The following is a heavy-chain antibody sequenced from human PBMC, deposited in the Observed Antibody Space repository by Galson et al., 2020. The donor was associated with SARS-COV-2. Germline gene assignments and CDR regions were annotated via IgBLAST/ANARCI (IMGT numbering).Heavy chain of an antibody. CDR3: ASPYLAAASFFGAFDL. CDR2: ISDSGTNI. J-gene: IGHJ3*01. D-gene: IGHD6-13*01. CDR1: GFIFTNYE. V-gene: IGHV3-48*03. Sequence: GGSLRLSCAASGFIFTNYEMNWVRQAPGKGLEWISYISDSGTNIYYAASVKGRFSISRDNTKNSVYLQMTSVRAEDTAVYYCASPYLAAASFFGAFDLWGRGTVVTVSS.